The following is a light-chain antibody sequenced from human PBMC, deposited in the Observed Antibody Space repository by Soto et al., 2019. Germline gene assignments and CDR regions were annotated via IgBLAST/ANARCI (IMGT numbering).Light chain of an antibody. CDR2: DVT. J-gene: IGLJ3*02. CDR3: SSYTSTSTLV. V-gene: IGLV2-14*03. Sequence: QSALTQPASVSGSPGQSITISCTGTSSDVGGYKYVSWYQQHPGKAPKLMIYDVTNRPSGVSNRFSASKSGNSASLTISGLQAEDEADYYCSSYTSTSTLVFGGGTQLTVL. CDR1: SSDVGGYKY.